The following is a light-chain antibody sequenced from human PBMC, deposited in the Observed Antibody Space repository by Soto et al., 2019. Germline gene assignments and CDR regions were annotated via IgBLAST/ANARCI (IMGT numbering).Light chain of an antibody. J-gene: IGKJ1*01. Sequence: EIGLTQSPGSLSLSPKEKTTLSCRASQSVSSRYLAWYQQKPGQAPRLLIYGASSRATGIPERFSGSGSGTDFTLIIRILEFVDFGVYYYQQYRSSPETFGQDTKV. CDR3: QQYRSSPET. V-gene: IGKV3-20*01. CDR2: GAS. CDR1: QSVSSRY.